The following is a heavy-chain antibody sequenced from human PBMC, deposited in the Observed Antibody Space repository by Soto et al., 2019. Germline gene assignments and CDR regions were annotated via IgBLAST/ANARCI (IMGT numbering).Heavy chain of an antibody. CDR1: GVSISSHY. Sequence: PSETLSLTCTVSGVSISSHYWSWIRQPPGKGLEWIGYIYYSGSTNYNPSLKSRVTISVDTSKNQFSLKLSSVTAADTAVYYCARGVRTYYYDSSGYRTPQTNWFDPWGQGTLVTVSS. V-gene: IGHV4-59*11. J-gene: IGHJ5*02. D-gene: IGHD3-22*01. CDR3: ARGVRTYYYDSSGYRTPQTNWFDP. CDR2: IYYSGST.